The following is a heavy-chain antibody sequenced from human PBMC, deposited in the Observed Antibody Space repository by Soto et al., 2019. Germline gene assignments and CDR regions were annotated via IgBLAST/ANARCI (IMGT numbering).Heavy chain of an antibody. CDR1: GFTFSSYC. J-gene: IGHJ4*02. CDR3: AKGGYYYDSSGYWSS. Sequence: GESLKISCAASGFTFSSYCMHWVRQAPGKGLEWVAVISYDGSNKYYADSVKGRFTISRDNSKNTLYLQMNSLRAEDTAVYYCAKGGYYYDSSGYWSSWGQGTLVTVSS. D-gene: IGHD3-22*01. CDR2: ISYDGSNK. V-gene: IGHV3-30*18.